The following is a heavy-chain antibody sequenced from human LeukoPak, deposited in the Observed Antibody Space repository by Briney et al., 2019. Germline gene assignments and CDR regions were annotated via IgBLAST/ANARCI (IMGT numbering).Heavy chain of an antibody. CDR1: GVSISSYY. V-gene: IGHV4-4*07. CDR2: INTSENT. CDR3: ARGSRGNWNIWEY. D-gene: IGHD1/OR15-1a*01. Sequence: SETLSLTCTVSGVSISSYYWNWLRPPAGKGLEWSGRINTSENTNYNPSLKSRVTMSVDTSNNHFSLKLTSVTAADTAVYYCARGSRGNWNIWEYWGQGTLVTVSS. J-gene: IGHJ4*02.